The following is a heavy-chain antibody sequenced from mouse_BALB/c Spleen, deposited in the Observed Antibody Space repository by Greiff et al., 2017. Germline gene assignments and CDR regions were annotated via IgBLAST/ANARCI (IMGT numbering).Heavy chain of an antibody. Sequence: EVKLVESGGGLVQPGGSLKLSCAASGFTFSSYGMSWVRQTPDKRLELVATINSNGGSTYYPDSVKGRFTISRDNAKNTLYLQMSSLKSEDTAMYYCAREVLFYAMDYWGKGTSVTVSS. V-gene: IGHV5-6-3*01. CDR2: INSNGGST. J-gene: IGHJ4*01. CDR1: GFTFSSYG. CDR3: AREVLFYAMDY. D-gene: IGHD6-1*01.